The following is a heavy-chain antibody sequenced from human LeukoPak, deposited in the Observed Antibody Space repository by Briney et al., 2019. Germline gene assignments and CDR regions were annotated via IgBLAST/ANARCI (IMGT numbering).Heavy chain of an antibody. D-gene: IGHD6-13*01. CDR1: GGSISSSSYY. Sequence: SETLSLTCTVSGGSISSSSYYWGWIRQPPGKGLEWIGSFYYSGSTYYNPSLKSRVTISVDTSKNQFSLKLSSVTAADTAVYYCARLTDSGSSWLTRGHYFDYWGQGTLVTVSS. CDR2: FYYSGST. V-gene: IGHV4-39*01. J-gene: IGHJ4*02. CDR3: ARLTDSGSSWLTRGHYFDY.